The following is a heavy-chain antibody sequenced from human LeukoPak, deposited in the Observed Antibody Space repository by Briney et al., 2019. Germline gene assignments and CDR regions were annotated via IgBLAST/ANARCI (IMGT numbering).Heavy chain of an antibody. J-gene: IGHJ5*02. V-gene: IGHV4-34*01. CDR1: GGSFSGHY. D-gene: IGHD1-14*01. CDR2: INHSGST. CDR3: ARHLGRINWFDP. Sequence: SETLSLTCAVYGGSFSGHYWSWIRQPPGKGLEWIGEINHSGSTNYNPSLKSRVTISVDTSKNQFSLKLSSVTAADTAVYYCARHLGRINWFDPWGQGTLVTVSS.